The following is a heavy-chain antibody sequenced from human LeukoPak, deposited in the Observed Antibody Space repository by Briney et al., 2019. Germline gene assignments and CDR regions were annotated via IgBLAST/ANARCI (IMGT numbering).Heavy chain of an antibody. D-gene: IGHD5-18*01. CDR2: IYYSGST. J-gene: IGHJ4*02. Sequence: PSETLSLTCIVSGGSISSYYWSWIRQPPGKGLEWIGYIYYSGSTNYNPSLKSRVTISVDTSKNQFSLKLSSVTAADTAVYYCARSYTAMVLDLDYWGQGTLVTVSS. CDR1: GGSISSYY. CDR3: ARSYTAMVLDLDY. V-gene: IGHV4-59*01.